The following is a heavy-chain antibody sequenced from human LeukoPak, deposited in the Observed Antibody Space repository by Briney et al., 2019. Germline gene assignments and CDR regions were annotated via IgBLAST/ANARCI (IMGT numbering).Heavy chain of an antibody. Sequence: TGGSLTLYCAASGFTFSTYAMHWVRQGPGKGLEWVAVISYDGSNKFYADSVKGRFTISRDNSKNTLYLQMNSLRAEDTAVYYCATQPRIAAAGRLWGQGTLVSVSS. D-gene: IGHD6-13*01. V-gene: IGHV3-30-3*01. CDR1: GFTFSTYA. J-gene: IGHJ4*02. CDR2: ISYDGSNK. CDR3: ATQPRIAAAGRL.